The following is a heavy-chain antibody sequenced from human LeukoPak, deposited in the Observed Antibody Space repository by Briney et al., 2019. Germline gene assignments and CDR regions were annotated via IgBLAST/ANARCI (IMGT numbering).Heavy chain of an antibody. J-gene: IGHJ4*02. CDR3: AKSGSGSYYKGGYDN. V-gene: IGHV3-23*01. Sequence: GGSLRLSCAASGFTFSSYAMSWVRQAPGKGLEWVSAVSGSGGSTYYADSVEGRFTISRDNSKNTLYLQMNSLRAEDTALYYCAKSGSGSYYKGGYDNWGQGTLVTVSS. D-gene: IGHD3-10*01. CDR1: GFTFSSYA. CDR2: VSGSGGST.